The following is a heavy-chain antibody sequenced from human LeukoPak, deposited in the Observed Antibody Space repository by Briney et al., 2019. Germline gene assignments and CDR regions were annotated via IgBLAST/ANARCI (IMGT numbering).Heavy chain of an antibody. V-gene: IGHV3-23*01. CDR1: GFTFSSHA. CDR3: AKDRISGGSGTYFYPDY. D-gene: IGHD3-10*01. CDR2: ISGSAGTT. Sequence: PGGSLRLSCAVSGFTFSSHAMGWVRQAPGKGLEWVSAISGSAGTTYYADSVKGRFTISRDNSKNTLYLQMNSLRAEDTAVYYCAKDRISGGSGTYFYPDYWGQGTLVTVSS. J-gene: IGHJ4*02.